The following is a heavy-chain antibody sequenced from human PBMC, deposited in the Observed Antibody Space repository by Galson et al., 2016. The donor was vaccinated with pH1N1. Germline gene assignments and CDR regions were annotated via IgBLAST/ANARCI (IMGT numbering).Heavy chain of an antibody. Sequence: SLRLSSAASGFTFRNYGMSWVRQAPGKGLEWVSAITFTGGSTYYADDVKGRFTISRDTSKNTLYLQMNSQRVEDTAVYYCAKARATGIVNTGDFDYWGQGTLVTVSS. CDR2: ITFTGGST. CDR3: AKARATGIVNTGDFDY. CDR1: GFTFRNYG. J-gene: IGHJ4*02. D-gene: IGHD1-14*01. V-gene: IGHV3-23*01.